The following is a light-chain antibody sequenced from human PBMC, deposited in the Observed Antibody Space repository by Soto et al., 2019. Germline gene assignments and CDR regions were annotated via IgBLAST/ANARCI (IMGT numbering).Light chain of an antibody. J-gene: IGKJ4*01. CDR3: QQYGSTPLT. CDR1: QTVSTNY. CDR2: GAS. Sequence: EIVLTQSPGTLSLSPGERATLSCRASQTVSTNYLAWYQQKPGQAPRLLIYGASKRATGIPDRFSGSGSGADFTLSITRLEPEDFALYYCQQYGSTPLTFGGGTKVDI. V-gene: IGKV3-20*01.